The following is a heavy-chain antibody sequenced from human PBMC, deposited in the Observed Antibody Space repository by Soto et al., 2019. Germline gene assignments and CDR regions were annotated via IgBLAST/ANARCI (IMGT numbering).Heavy chain of an antibody. Sequence: ASVKVSCKASGFTFTSSAMQWVRQARGQRLEWLGWIIVGNGNIKYSQKFQGRVTITRDTSASTAYMELSSLRSEYTAVYYCARSSSISPDLDYFDYWGQGTLVTVSS. D-gene: IGHD3-10*01. CDR1: GFTFTSSA. CDR3: ARSSSISPDLDYFDY. J-gene: IGHJ4*02. V-gene: IGHV1-3*01. CDR2: IIVGNGNI.